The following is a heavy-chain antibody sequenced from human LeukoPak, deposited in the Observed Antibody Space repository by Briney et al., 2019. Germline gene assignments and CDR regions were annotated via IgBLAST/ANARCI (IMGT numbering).Heavy chain of an antibody. CDR3: VRERYGLAPFDY. CDR1: GDSVSSNSAA. CDR2: TFYRSKWYN. D-gene: IGHD4-17*01. V-gene: IGHV6-1*01. Sequence: SQTLSLTCAISGDSVSSNSAAWIWIRQSPSRGLEWQGRTFYRSKWYNDYAVSVKSRITITPDTSKNQFSLQLNSVTPEDPAVYYCVRERYGLAPFDYWGQGTLVTVSS. J-gene: IGHJ4*02.